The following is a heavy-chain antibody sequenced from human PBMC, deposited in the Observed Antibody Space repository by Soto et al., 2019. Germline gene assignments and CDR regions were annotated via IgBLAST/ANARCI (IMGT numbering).Heavy chain of an antibody. D-gene: IGHD3-10*01. CDR3: ATITPGSYWFDP. J-gene: IGHJ5*02. Sequence: LSLTCTVSGGSISSGGYYWSWIRQHPGKGLEWIGYIYYSGSTYYNPSLKSRVTISVDTSKNQFSLKLSSVTAADTAVYYCATITPGSYWFDPWGQGTLVTVSS. V-gene: IGHV4-31*03. CDR1: GGSISSGGYY. CDR2: IYYSGST.